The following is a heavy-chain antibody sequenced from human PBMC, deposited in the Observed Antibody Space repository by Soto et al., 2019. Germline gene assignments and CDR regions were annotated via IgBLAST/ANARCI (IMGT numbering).Heavy chain of an antibody. CDR3: VGRGSNYAA. V-gene: IGHV3-7*01. CDR1: GFTFSDSW. D-gene: IGHD4-4*01. J-gene: IGHJ5*02. CDR2: IKPDESEK. Sequence: EVQLVESGGGLVQPGGSLRLSCAASGFTFSDSWMTWVRQAPGKGLEWVARIKPDESEKKYADSVKGRFSISRDNAKNSMYLQMDSLRDKDAAVYYCVGRGSNYAAWGQGTVVTVSS.